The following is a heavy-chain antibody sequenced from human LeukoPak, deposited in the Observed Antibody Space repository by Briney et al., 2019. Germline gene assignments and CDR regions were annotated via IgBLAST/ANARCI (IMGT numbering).Heavy chain of an antibody. CDR2: INPNSGGT. D-gene: IGHD6-13*01. V-gene: IGHV1-2*02. CDR3: AREGRYYIAAAGDWFDP. CDR1: GYTFTGYY. Sequence: ASVKVSCKASGYTFTGYYIHWVRQAPGQGLEWMGWINPNSGGTNYAQKFQGRVTMTRDTSISTAYMELSRLRSDDTAVYYCAREGRYYIAAAGDWFDPWGQGTLVTVSS. J-gene: IGHJ5*02.